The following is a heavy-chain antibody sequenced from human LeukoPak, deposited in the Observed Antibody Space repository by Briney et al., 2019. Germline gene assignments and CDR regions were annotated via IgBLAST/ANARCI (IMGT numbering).Heavy chain of an antibody. CDR1: SGSISSGDYY. J-gene: IGHJ3*02. D-gene: IGHD3-10*01. CDR3: ARHGITMVRGVRAYAFDI. Sequence: SQTLSLTCTVSSGSISSGDYYWSWLRQPPGKGLEWLGYIYYSGSTYYNPSLKSRVTISVDTSKNQFSPKLSSVTAADTAVYYCARHGITMVRGVRAYAFDIWGQGTMVTVSS. CDR2: IYYSGST. V-gene: IGHV4-30-4*01.